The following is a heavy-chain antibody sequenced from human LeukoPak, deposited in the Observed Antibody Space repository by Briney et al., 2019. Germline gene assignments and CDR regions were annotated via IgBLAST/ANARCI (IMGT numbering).Heavy chain of an antibody. J-gene: IGHJ2*01. D-gene: IGHD3-22*01. V-gene: IGHV1-2*02. Sequence: ASVKVSCKASGYTFTDYYIHWVRQAPGQGLEWMGWINPNSGGTDYAQKFQGRFTISRDNSKNTLYLQMNSLRAEDTAVYYCAKDIHDSSGYYYVPNDWYFDLWGRGTLVTVSS. CDR2: INPNSGGT. CDR1: GYTFTDYY. CDR3: AKDIHDSSGYYYVPNDWYFDL.